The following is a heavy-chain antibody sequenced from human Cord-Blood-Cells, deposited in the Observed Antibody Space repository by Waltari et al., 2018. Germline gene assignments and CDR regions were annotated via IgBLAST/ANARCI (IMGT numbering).Heavy chain of an antibody. V-gene: IGHV4-59*01. CDR2: IYYSGST. CDR3: ARGGRVGGLYWYFDL. D-gene: IGHD3-16*01. CDR1: GGSISSYY. Sequence: QVQLQESGPGLVKPSETLSLTCTVSGGSISSYYWSWIGYIYYSGSTNYNPSLKSRVTISVDTSKNQFSLKLSSVTAADTAVYYCARGGRVGGLYWYFDLWGRGTLVTVSS. J-gene: IGHJ2*01.